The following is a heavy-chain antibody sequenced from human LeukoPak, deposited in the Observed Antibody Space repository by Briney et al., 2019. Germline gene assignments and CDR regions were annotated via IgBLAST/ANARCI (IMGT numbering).Heavy chain of an antibody. CDR1: GFTFSSYS. CDR3: ARDGDWGYEYYFDY. Sequence: GGSLRLSCAASGFTFSSYSMNWVRQAPGKGLEWVSSISSSSSYIYYADSVKGRFTISRDNPKNSLYLQMNSLRAEDTAVYYCARDGDWGYEYYFDYWGQGTLVTVSS. V-gene: IGHV3-21*01. CDR2: ISSSSSYI. J-gene: IGHJ4*02. D-gene: IGHD7-27*01.